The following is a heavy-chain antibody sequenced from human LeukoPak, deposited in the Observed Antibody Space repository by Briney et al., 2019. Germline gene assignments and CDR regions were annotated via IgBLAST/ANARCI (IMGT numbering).Heavy chain of an antibody. Sequence: GGSLRLSCAASGFTFSSYSMNWVRQAPGKGLEWVSYISSSSGTIYYADSVKGRFTISRDNAKNSLYLQMNSLRDEDTAVYYCAREDCSGGSCYAYFDYWGQGTLVTVSS. J-gene: IGHJ4*02. CDR3: AREDCSGGSCYAYFDY. CDR2: ISSSSGTI. D-gene: IGHD2-15*01. CDR1: GFTFSSYS. V-gene: IGHV3-48*02.